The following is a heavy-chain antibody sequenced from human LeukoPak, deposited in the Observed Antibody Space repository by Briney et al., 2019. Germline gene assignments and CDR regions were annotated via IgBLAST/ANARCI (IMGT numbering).Heavy chain of an antibody. D-gene: IGHD3-22*01. CDR1: GFTFSNYA. Sequence: PGGSLRLSCAASGFTFSNYAMHWVRQAPGKGLEWVAVISYDGSNKYYADSVKGRFTISRDNSKNTLYLRMNSLRAEDTAVYYCARAPSYYDSSGYYRDAFDIWGHRTMVTVSS. CDR3: ARAPSYYDSSGYYRDAFDI. V-gene: IGHV3-30-3*01. J-gene: IGHJ3*02. CDR2: ISYDGSNK.